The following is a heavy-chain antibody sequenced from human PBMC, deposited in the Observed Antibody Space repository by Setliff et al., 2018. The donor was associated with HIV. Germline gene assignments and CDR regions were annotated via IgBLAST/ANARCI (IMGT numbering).Heavy chain of an antibody. Sequence: GASVKVSCKAPGGTFSGYAFSWVRQAPGQGFEWMGGSIPVFGTVNYAQKFLGRVTITADESTTTAYMDMSSLRSEDTAIYYCARDRGVQLEPGPRDAGGDYYGMDVWGQGTTVTVSS. J-gene: IGHJ6*02. CDR3: ARDRGVQLEPGPRDAGGDYYGMDV. D-gene: IGHD1-1*01. CDR2: SIPVFGTV. CDR1: GGTFSGYA. V-gene: IGHV1-69*13.